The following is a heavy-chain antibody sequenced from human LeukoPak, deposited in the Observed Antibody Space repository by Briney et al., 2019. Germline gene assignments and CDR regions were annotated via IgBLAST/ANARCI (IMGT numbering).Heavy chain of an antibody. D-gene: IGHD2-21*01. CDR3: ARDMKMWFNPGGFDY. Sequence: GASVKVSCKASGYTFTSYAMNWVRQAPGQGIEWMGWINTNTGNPTYAQGFTGRFVFSLDTSVSTAYLQISSLKAEDTAVYYCARDMKMWFNPGGFDYWGQGTLVTVSS. J-gene: IGHJ4*02. CDR2: INTNTGNP. CDR1: GYTFTSYA. V-gene: IGHV7-4-1*02.